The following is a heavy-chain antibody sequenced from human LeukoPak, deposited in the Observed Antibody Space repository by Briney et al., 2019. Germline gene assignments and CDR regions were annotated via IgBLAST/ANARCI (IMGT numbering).Heavy chain of an antibody. J-gene: IGHJ4*02. Sequence: PGGSLRLSCAASGFTFSSYWMHWVRQAPGKGLVWVSRINSDGSSTSYADSAKGRFTISRDNAKNSLYLQMNSLRAEDTAVYYCARAASAAAAPLDYWGQGTLVTVSS. CDR2: INSDGSST. D-gene: IGHD6-13*01. CDR3: ARAASAAAAPLDY. CDR1: GFTFSSYW. V-gene: IGHV3-74*01.